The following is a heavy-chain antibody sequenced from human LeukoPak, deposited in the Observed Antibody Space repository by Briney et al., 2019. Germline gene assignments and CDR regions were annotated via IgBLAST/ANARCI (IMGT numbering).Heavy chain of an antibody. Sequence: GGSLRLSCVTSGFTFSNHEMNWVRQAPGKGLEWVAYTSRGGSDISYADSAKGRFTISSDIASNTLYLQMNSLRVEDTAVYFCVRARLIRLENFFGYWGQGTLVTVSS. J-gene: IGHJ4*02. V-gene: IGHV3-48*03. D-gene: IGHD2-21*01. CDR2: TSRGGSDI. CDR1: GFTFSNHE. CDR3: VRARLIRLENFFGY.